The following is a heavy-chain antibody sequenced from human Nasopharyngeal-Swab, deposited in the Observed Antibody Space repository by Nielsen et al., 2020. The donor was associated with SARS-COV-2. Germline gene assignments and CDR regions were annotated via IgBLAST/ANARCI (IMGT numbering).Heavy chain of an antibody. CDR2: ISSSGSTI. CDR3: ARGRARIAGATDFDY. Sequence: GGSLRLSCAASGFTFSSYEMNWVRQAPGKGLEWVSYISSSGSTIYYADSVKGRFTISRDNAKNSLYLQMNSLRAEDTAVYYCARGRARIAGATDFDYWGQGTLVTVSS. V-gene: IGHV3-48*03. D-gene: IGHD1-26*01. J-gene: IGHJ4*02. CDR1: GFTFSSYE.